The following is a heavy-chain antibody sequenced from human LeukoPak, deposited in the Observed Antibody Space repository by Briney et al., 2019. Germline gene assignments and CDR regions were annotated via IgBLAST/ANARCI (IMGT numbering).Heavy chain of an antibody. D-gene: IGHD4-17*01. CDR1: GYTFTDYY. CDR2: INPNSGST. Sequence: ASVKVSCKASGYTFTDYYMHWVRQAPGQGIEWMGWINPNSGSTSYAQKFQGRVTMTRDTSTSTVYMELSSLRSEDTAVYYCARGDLYFYGDPSAYWGQGTLVTVSS. V-gene: IGHV1-46*01. J-gene: IGHJ4*02. CDR3: ARGDLYFYGDPSAY.